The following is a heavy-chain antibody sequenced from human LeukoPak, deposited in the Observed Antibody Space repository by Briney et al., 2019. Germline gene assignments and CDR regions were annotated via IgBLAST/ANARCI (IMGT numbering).Heavy chain of an antibody. J-gene: IGHJ4*02. Sequence: GGSLRLSCAASRFTFSSYAMSWVRQAPGKGLEWVSAFSGSGGNTYYADSVKGRFTISRDNSKNTLYLQMNTLRAEDTAVYYCAKTGSSRFDYWGQGTLVTVSS. CDR3: AKTGSSRFDY. D-gene: IGHD1-26*01. CDR2: FSGSGGNT. V-gene: IGHV3-23*01. CDR1: RFTFSSYA.